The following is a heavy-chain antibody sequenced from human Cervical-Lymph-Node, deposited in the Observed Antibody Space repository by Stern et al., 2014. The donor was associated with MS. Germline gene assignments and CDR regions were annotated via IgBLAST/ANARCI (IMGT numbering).Heavy chain of an antibody. D-gene: IGHD4-17*01. CDR3: ARDYGDYAFDY. V-gene: IGHV5-51*01. CDR1: GYSFNANW. J-gene: IGHJ4*02. Sequence: VQLVQSGAEVKKPGESLKISCKGSGYSFNANWIAWVRQMPGKGLEWMGIIVRRASDTRSSPSFQGQFSISADKSISTAYRQWSSLKASDTALYYCARDYGDYAFDYWGQGTLVTVSS. CDR2: IVRRASDT.